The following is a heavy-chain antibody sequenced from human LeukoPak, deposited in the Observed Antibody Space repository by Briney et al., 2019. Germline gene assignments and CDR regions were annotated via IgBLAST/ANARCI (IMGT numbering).Heavy chain of an antibody. Sequence: GGSLRLSCTASGFTFSDYYRSWIRQAPGKGLEWVSYISSSGSTIYYPYPVKRRFTISSDNSKNTRYLQMNSLRAEETAVYYCAKGSSGYRPNAFDYWGQGTLVTVSS. CDR1: GFTFSDYY. J-gene: IGHJ4*02. CDR2: ISSSGSTI. CDR3: AKGSSGYRPNAFDY. V-gene: IGHV3-11*04. D-gene: IGHD3-22*01.